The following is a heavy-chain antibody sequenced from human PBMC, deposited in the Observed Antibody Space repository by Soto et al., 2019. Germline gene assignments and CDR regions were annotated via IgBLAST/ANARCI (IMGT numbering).Heavy chain of an antibody. CDR1: GYIFTGHY. D-gene: IGHD3-22*01. Sequence: ASVRVSKKGSGYIFTGHYKQKVRQAPGQGLEWMGWINPNSGGTNYAQKFQGWVTMTRDTAISTAYMELSRLRSDDTAVYYCARTRHYDSSGYYFQGYYGIDGWGKGPTVTF. CDR3: ARTRHYDSSGYYFQGYYGIDG. CDR2: INPNSGGT. V-gene: IGHV1-2*04. J-gene: IGHJ6*04.